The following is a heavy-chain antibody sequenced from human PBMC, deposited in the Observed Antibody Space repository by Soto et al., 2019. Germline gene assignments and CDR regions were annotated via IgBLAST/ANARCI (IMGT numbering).Heavy chain of an antibody. J-gene: IGHJ5*02. D-gene: IGHD3-16*02. Sequence: KPSETLSLTCTVSGGSISSGDYYWSWIRQPPGKGLEWIGYIYYSGSTYYNPSLKSRVTISVDTSKNQFSLKLSSVTAADTAVYYCARASRRLVLDPWGQGTLVTVSS. CDR2: IYYSGST. CDR3: ARASRRLVLDP. CDR1: GGSISSGDYY. V-gene: IGHV4-30-4*01.